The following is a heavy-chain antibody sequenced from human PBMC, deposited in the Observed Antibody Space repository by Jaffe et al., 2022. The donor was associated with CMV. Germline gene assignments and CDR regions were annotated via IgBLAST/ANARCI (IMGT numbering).Heavy chain of an antibody. CDR2: IYYSGST. Sequence: QVQLQESGPGLVKPSETLSLTCTVSGGSISSYYWSWIRQPPGKGLEWIGYIYYSGSTNYNPSLKSRVTISVDTSKNQFSLKLSSVTAADTAVYYCARNGAGYDILTGYTNNWFDPWGQGTLVTVSS. CDR3: ARNGAGYDILTGYTNNWFDP. V-gene: IGHV4-59*08. D-gene: IGHD3-9*01. CDR1: GGSISSYY. J-gene: IGHJ5*02.